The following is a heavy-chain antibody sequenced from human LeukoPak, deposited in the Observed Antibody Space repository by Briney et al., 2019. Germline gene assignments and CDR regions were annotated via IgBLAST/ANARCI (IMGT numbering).Heavy chain of an antibody. CDR1: GGSFSGYY. Sequence: PSETLSLTCAVYGGSFSGYYWSWIRQPPGKGLEWIGEINHSGSTNYNPSLKSRVTISVDTSKNQFSLKLSSVTAADTAVYYCARYTPITMVRGVINRNYYYYYGMDVWGQGTTVTVPS. V-gene: IGHV4-34*01. CDR3: ARYTPITMVRGVINRNYYYYYGMDV. J-gene: IGHJ6*02. CDR2: INHSGST. D-gene: IGHD3-10*01.